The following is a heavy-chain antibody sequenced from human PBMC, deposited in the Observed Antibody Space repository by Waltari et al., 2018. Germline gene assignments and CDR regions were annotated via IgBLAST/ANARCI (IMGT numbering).Heavy chain of an antibody. CDR3: ARGPLQNPLQH. Sequence: QVQLVQSGAEVKKPGSSVKVSCKASGGTFSNHGINWVRQAPGQGLEWLGGIIPIFGPANYAKKFQCRVTITGDESTRTAHMELSSLRSDDTAVYYCARGPLQNPLQHWGQGTLVTVSS. V-gene: IGHV1-69*12. CDR2: IIPIFGPA. CDR1: GGTFSNHG. J-gene: IGHJ1*01.